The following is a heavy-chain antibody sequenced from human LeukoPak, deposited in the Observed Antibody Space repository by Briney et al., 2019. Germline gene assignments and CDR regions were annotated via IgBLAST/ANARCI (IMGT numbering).Heavy chain of an antibody. D-gene: IGHD3-3*02. J-gene: IGHJ4*02. Sequence: GGSLRLSCAASGFTFSSYGMHWVRQAPGKGLEGWAVIWYDGSNKYYADSVKGRFNISRDNYKNTLYLQMNSLRAEDTAVYYCARDRQISYFDYWGQGTLVTVSS. CDR2: IWYDGSNK. CDR1: GFTFSSYG. V-gene: IGHV3-33*01. CDR3: ARDRQISYFDY.